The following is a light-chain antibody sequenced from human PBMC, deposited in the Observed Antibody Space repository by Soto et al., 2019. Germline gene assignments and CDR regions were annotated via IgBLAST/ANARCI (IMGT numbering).Light chain of an antibody. Sequence: QSVLTQPPSASGTPGQRVTISCSGSSSNIGSNTVNWYQQLPGTAPKLLIYSNNQRPSGVPDRFSGSKSGTSASLAISGLQSEDEADYYCAAWDDSRNVNYVFGTGTKLTVL. V-gene: IGLV1-44*01. J-gene: IGLJ1*01. CDR3: AAWDDSRNVNYV. CDR2: SNN. CDR1: SSNIGSNT.